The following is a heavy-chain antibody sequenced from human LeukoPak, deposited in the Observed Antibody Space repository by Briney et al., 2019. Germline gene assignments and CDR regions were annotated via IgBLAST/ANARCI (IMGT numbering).Heavy chain of an antibody. CDR1: GYTFTGYY. D-gene: IGHD6-6*01. CDR2: INPNSGGT. V-gene: IGHV1-2*02. CDR3: ARDKVIAARPHYYYYMDV. Sequence: ASVKVSCKASGYTFTGYYMHWVRQAPGQGLEWMGWINPNSGGTNYAQKFQGRVTMTRDTSITTAYMELSRLRSDDTAVYYCARDKVIAARPHYYYYMDVWGKGTTVIVSS. J-gene: IGHJ6*03.